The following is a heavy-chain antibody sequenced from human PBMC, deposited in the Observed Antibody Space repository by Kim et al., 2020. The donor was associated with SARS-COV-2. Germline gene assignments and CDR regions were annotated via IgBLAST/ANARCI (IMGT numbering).Heavy chain of an antibody. J-gene: IGHJ4*02. Sequence: FGTANYAQKCKGRVTITADESTSTAYMGLSSLRSEDTAVYYCASPGPLRFWGQGTLVTVSS. D-gene: IGHD3-3*01. CDR3: ASPGPLRF. V-gene: IGHV1-69*01. CDR2: FGTA.